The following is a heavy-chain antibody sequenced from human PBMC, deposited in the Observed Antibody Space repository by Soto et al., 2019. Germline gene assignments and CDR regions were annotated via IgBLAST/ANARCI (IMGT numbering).Heavy chain of an antibody. J-gene: IGHJ4*02. CDR3: AKSRYVDSSGDLYDF. Sequence: PGGSLRLSCAASGFRFSNYAMSWVRQAPGKGLEWVSGIGGRGTSAYYADSVKGRFAISRDNSENTVFLQLNSLSADDTAVYFCAKSRYVDSSGDLYDFWGKGTLVTVSS. D-gene: IGHD3-22*01. V-gene: IGHV3-23*01. CDR1: GFRFSNYA. CDR2: IGGRGTSA.